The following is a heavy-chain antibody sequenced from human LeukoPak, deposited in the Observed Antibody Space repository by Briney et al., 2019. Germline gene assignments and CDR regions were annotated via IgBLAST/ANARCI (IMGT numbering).Heavy chain of an antibody. Sequence: PGGSLRLSCAASGLIFSTYTMNWVRQAPGEGPEWVPSISSSSTFVYYADSVKGRFTISRDNAKNSLYLQMNSLRAEDTAVYYCARDYYYDSSGPFDYWGQGTLVTVSS. V-gene: IGHV3-21*01. D-gene: IGHD3-22*01. J-gene: IGHJ4*02. CDR1: GLIFSTYT. CDR2: ISSSSTFV. CDR3: ARDYYYDSSGPFDY.